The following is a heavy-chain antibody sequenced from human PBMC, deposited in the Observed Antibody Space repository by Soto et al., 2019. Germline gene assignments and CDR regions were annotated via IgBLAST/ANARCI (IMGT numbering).Heavy chain of an antibody. CDR2: INHSGSN. V-gene: IGHV4-34*01. D-gene: IGHD3-9*01. CDR3: ARGGSNDWQVAFDI. CDR1: GGSFSTYY. Sequence: QLQQWGAGLLKPSETLSLTCVVSGGSFSTYYYNLIRQSPGKGLERIGEINHSGSNNYSPSLQSRVTMSLDTSKHQFSLKLTSVTAADTAVYYCARGGSNDWQVAFDIWGQGTMVTVSS. J-gene: IGHJ3*02.